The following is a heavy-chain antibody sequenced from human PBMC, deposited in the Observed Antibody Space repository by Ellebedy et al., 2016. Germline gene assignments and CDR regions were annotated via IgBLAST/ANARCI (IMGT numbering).Heavy chain of an antibody. CDR2: ISSSGSTI. Sequence: GESLKISCAASGFTFSDYYMSWIRQAPGKGLELVSYISSSGSTIYYADSVKGRFTISRDNAKNSLYLQMNSLRAEDTAVYYCARVEPAALGIVGAIYFDYWGQGTLVTVSS. J-gene: IGHJ4*02. D-gene: IGHD1-26*01. V-gene: IGHV3-11*01. CDR3: ARVEPAALGIVGAIYFDY. CDR1: GFTFSDYY.